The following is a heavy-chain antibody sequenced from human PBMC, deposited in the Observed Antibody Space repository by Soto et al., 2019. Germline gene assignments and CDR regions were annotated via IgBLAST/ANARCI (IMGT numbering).Heavy chain of an antibody. CDR1: GFTFSSYG. J-gene: IGHJ4*02. CDR3: AKDGDTSGYYEGFDY. CDR2: ISYDGNNK. Sequence: QVQLVESGGGVVQPGRSLRLSCAASGFTFSSYGMHWVRQAPGKGLEWVAVISYDGNNKFYADSVKGRFTISRDNSKNTLYLQMNSLSTEDTAVFYCAKDGDTSGYYEGFDYWGQGTLVTVSS. D-gene: IGHD3-22*01. V-gene: IGHV3-30*18.